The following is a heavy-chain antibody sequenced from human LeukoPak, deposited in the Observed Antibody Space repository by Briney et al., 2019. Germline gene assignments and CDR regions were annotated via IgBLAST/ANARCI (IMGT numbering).Heavy chain of an antibody. V-gene: IGHV3-7*01. CDR1: GFSFSTYW. CDR2: IMEDGSET. D-gene: IGHD1-14*01. J-gene: IGHJ4*02. CDR3: GRDSFETDIDY. Sequence: GGSLRLSCAASGFSFSTYWMSWVRQAPGKGLEWVANIMEDGSETYYVDSLRGRFTISRDNVKNSLYLQINSLRAEDTAVYYCGRDSFETDIDYWGQGTLVTVSS.